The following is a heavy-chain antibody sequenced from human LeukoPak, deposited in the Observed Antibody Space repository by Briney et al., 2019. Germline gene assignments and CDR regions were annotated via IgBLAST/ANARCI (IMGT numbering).Heavy chain of an antibody. D-gene: IGHD3-10*01. CDR3: ARGRVLWFGELLVV. Sequence: ASVKVSCKASGYTFTGYYMHWVRQAPGQGLEWMGWINPNSGGTNYAQKFQGRVTMTRDTSISTAYMELSGLRSDDTAVYYCARGRVLWFGELLVVWGQGTLVTVSS. V-gene: IGHV1-2*02. CDR2: INPNSGGT. J-gene: IGHJ4*02. CDR1: GYTFTGYY.